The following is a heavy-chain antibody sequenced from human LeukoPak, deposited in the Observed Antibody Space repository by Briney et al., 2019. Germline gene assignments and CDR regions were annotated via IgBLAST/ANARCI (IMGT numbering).Heavy chain of an antibody. CDR2: INSDGSST. CDR1: GLTLSSYW. CDR3: ASPTSGDYGDYSFDY. D-gene: IGHD4-17*01. J-gene: IGHJ4*02. Sequence: GGSLRLYCAASGLTLSSYWMHWVRQAPGKGLVWVSRINSDGSSTSYADSVKGRFTISRDNAKNTLYLQMISLRAEDTAVYYCASPTSGDYGDYSFDYWGQGTLVTVSS. V-gene: IGHV3-74*01.